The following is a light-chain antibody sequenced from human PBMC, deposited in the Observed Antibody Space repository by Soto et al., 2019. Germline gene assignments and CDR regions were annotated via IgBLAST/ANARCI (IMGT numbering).Light chain of an antibody. J-gene: IGLJ2*01. CDR1: SSNIGADYD. CDR2: GNT. V-gene: IGLV1-40*01. Sequence: QSVLTQPPSVSGAPGQRVTISCTGGSSNIGADYDVHWYQQLPGTAPKLLIYGNTNRPAGVPDRFSGSKSGTSASLAITGLQAEDEADYYCQSYDNSLSGSHVVFGGGTKVTVL. CDR3: QSYDNSLSGSHVV.